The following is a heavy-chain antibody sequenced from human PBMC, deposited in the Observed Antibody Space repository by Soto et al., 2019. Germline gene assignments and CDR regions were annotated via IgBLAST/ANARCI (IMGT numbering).Heavy chain of an antibody. V-gene: IGHV3-9*01. D-gene: IGHD2-15*01. CDR1: GFNFGDYA. J-gene: IGHJ4*02. CDR2: LSWNSGMI. CDR3: AKDIAYSLVAAPSCDH. Sequence: EVQLVESGGGLVQPGRSLRLSCAASGFNFGDYAMHWVRQAPGKGLEWVSGLSWNSGMIGYADSVKGRFTISRDSVKNSLYLQMNSLRTEDTALYYRAKDIAYSLVAAPSCDHWGQGTLVTVSS.